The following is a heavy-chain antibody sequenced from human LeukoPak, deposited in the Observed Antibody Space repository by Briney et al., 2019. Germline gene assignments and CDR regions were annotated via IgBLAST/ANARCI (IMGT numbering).Heavy chain of an antibody. CDR3: ARDAGGYYDSSGYSFQFDY. D-gene: IGHD3-22*01. J-gene: IGHJ4*02. Sequence: GGSLRLSCAASGFTFSDYYMSWIRQAPGKGLEWVSYISSSGSTIYYADSLKGRFTISRDNAKNSLYLQMNSLRAEDTAVYYCARDAGGYYDSSGYSFQFDYWGQGTRVTVSS. CDR2: ISSSGSTI. CDR1: GFTFSDYY. V-gene: IGHV3-11*01.